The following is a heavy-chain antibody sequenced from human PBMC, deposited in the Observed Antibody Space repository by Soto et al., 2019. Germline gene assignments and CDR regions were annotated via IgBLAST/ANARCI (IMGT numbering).Heavy chain of an antibody. D-gene: IGHD3-10*01. Sequence: EVQLLESGEGLVQPGGSLRLSCAASGFTFISYAMDWVSQAPGKGLQWVSAISGGGDATFYADSVKGRFTISRDNSRNTVTLQMNSLGADDTAVYYCARKVPGSTTRPDYWYFDLWGRGTLVTVSS. V-gene: IGHV3-23*01. J-gene: IGHJ2*01. CDR2: ISGGGDAT. CDR3: ARKVPGSTTRPDYWYFDL. CDR1: GFTFISYA.